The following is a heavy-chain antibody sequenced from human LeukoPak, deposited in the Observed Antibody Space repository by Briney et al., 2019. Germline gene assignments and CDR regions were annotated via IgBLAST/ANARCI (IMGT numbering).Heavy chain of an antibody. V-gene: IGHV4-30-2*01. CDR3: ARSRSGWLQFGDAFDI. J-gene: IGHJ3*02. CDR2: IYHSGST. CDR1: GGSISSGGYY. Sequence: SQTLSLTCTVSGGSISSGGYYWSWIRQPRGKGLEWIGYIYHSGSTYYTPSLKSRLTISVDTSKNQFSLKLSSVTAADTAVYYCARSRSGWLQFGDAFDIWGQGTMVTVSS. D-gene: IGHD5-24*01.